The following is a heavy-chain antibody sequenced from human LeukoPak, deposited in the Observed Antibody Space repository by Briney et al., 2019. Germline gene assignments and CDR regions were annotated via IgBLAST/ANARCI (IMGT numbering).Heavy chain of an antibody. J-gene: IGHJ5*02. V-gene: IGHV4-4*07. CDR2: INTSGST. Sequence: SETLSLTCTVSGGSISSYYWNWIRQPAGKGLEWIGRINTSGSTNYNPSLKSRVTMSVDTSKNQFSLKLSSVTAADTAVYYCARGDYYYGSGSYPCGWFDPWGQGTLVSVSS. CDR1: GGSISSYY. D-gene: IGHD3-10*01. CDR3: ARGDYYYGSGSYPCGWFDP.